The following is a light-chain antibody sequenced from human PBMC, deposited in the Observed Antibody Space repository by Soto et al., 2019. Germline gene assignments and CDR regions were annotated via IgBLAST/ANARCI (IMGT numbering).Light chain of an antibody. J-gene: IGKJ4*01. CDR1: QSISSW. CDR3: QQYYSYPLT. V-gene: IGKV1-5*03. Sequence: DIQMTQSPSTLSASVGDRVTITCRASQSISSWLAWYQQKPGKAPKLLIYKASSLESGVPSRFSGSGSGTEFTLTISSLQPDDFATYYCQQYYSYPLTFGGGTKVEIE. CDR2: KAS.